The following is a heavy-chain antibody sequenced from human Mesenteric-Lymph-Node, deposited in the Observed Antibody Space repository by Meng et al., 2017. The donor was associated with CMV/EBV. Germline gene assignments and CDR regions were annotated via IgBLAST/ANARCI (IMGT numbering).Heavy chain of an antibody. CDR3: ARSYSSGWYGWFDP. CDR1: GFTFSIHA. CDR2: ISSSSSYI. V-gene: IGHV3-21*01. Sequence: GGSLRLSCAASGFTFSIHAMSWVRQAPGKGLEWVSSISSSSSYIYYADSVKGRFTISRDNSKNTLYLQMNSLRAEDTAVYYCARSYSSGWYGWFDPWGQGTLVTVSS. D-gene: IGHD6-19*01. J-gene: IGHJ5*02.